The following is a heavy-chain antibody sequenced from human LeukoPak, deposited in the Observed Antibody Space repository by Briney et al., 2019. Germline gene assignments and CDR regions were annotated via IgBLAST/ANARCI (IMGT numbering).Heavy chain of an antibody. CDR1: GFTFSSYA. CDR2: ISGSGGST. D-gene: IGHD3-22*01. J-gene: IGHJ5*02. Sequence: GGSLRLSCAASGFTFSSYAMSWVRQAPGKGLEWVSAISGSGGSTYYADSVKGRFTISRDNSKNTLYLQMNSLRAEDTAFYYCAREYYYDSSGYYGWFDPRGQGTLVTVSS. V-gene: IGHV3-23*01. CDR3: AREYYYDSSGYYGWFDP.